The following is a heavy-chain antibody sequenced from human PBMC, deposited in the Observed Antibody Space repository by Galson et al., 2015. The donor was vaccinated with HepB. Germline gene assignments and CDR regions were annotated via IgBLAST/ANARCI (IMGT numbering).Heavy chain of an antibody. D-gene: IGHD1-14*01. CDR1: GASISRFH. J-gene: IGHJ4*02. CDR2: IYEIGDI. Sequence: SETLSLTCTVSGASISRFHWGWIRQPPGKGLEWIGHIYEIGDIRYDPSLRSRVTIPVDTAKNQFSLNLSSVTAADTAVYYCASYVTGNGGRGWWGQGTLVTVSS. V-gene: IGHV4-59*08. CDR3: ASYVTGNGGRGW.